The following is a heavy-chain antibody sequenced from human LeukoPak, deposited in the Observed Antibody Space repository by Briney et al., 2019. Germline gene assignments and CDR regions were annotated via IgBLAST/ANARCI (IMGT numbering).Heavy chain of an antibody. Sequence: GGSLRLSCAASGFTFSSYGMHWVRQAPGKGLEWVAVISYDGSNKYYADSVKGRFTISRDNSKNTLYLQMNSLKTEDTAVYYCTSVPGGATAVGAFDIWGQGTMVTVSS. CDR3: TSVPGGATAVGAFDI. CDR2: ISYDGSNK. CDR1: GFTFSSYG. V-gene: IGHV3-30*03. D-gene: IGHD1-26*01. J-gene: IGHJ3*02.